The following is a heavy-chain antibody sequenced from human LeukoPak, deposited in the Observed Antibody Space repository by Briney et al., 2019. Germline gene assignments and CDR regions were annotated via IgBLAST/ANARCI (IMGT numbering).Heavy chain of an antibody. Sequence: ASVKVSCKASGGTFSSYAISWVRQAPGQGLEWMGRIIPILGIANYAQKFQGRVTITADESTSTAYMELSSLRSEDTAVYYCARDPGYGDYYFDYWAREPWSLSPQ. J-gene: IGHJ4*02. V-gene: IGHV1-69*04. CDR1: GGTFSSYA. D-gene: IGHD4-17*01. CDR3: ARDPGYGDYYFDY. CDR2: IIPILGIA.